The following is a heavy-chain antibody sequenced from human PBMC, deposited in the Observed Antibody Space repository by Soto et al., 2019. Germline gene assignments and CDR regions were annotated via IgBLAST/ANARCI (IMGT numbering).Heavy chain of an antibody. CDR1: GDNFHSLT. V-gene: IGHV1-69*08. CDR2: IIPVLDMA. J-gene: IGHJ6*03. Sequence: QVQLVQSGAEMKKPGSSVKVSCQASGDNFHSLTINWVRQAPGQGLEWMGRIIPVLDMANYAQKFQGRVTIIADKSASAAYMELSSLTSDDTAVYYCARELGVYAYLDYYYCMDVWCEGTTVTVSS. CDR3: ARELGVYAYLDYYYCMDV. D-gene: IGHD5-12*01.